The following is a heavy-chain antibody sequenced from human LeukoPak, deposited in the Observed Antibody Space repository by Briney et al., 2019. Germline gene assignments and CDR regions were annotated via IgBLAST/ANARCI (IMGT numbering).Heavy chain of an antibody. V-gene: IGHV3-23*01. CDR2: ISGRGASK. Sequence: QPGGSLRLSCAASGLTFNNYAMSWVRQAPGKGLEWVSGISGRGASKYYADSVKGRFTISRDNSKNTLYLQMNSLRAEDTAVYYCARGVVVAPDVTPFDYWGQGTLVTVSS. D-gene: IGHD2-2*01. CDR3: ARGVVVAPDVTPFDY. J-gene: IGHJ4*02. CDR1: GLTFNNYA.